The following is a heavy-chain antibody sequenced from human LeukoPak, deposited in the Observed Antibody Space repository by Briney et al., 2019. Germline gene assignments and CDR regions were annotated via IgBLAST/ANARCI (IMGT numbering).Heavy chain of an antibody. CDR2: INPSGGST. V-gene: IGHV1-46*01. Sequence: ASVKVSCKASGYTFTSYYMHWVRQAPGQGLEWMGIINPSGGSTSYAQKFQGRVTMTRNTSISTAYMELSSLRSEDTAVYYCARAPRLVAATGIRGWFDPWGQGTLVTVSS. D-gene: IGHD2-15*01. J-gene: IGHJ5*02. CDR1: GYTFTSYY. CDR3: ARAPRLVAATGIRGWFDP.